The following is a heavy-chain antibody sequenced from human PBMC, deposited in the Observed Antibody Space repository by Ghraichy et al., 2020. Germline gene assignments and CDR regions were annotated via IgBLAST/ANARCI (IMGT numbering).Heavy chain of an antibody. D-gene: IGHD3-3*01. Sequence: SETLSLTCAVYGGSFSGYYWSWIRQPPGKGLEWIGEINHSGSTNYNPSLKSRVTISRDTSKNQFSLKLSSVTAADTAVYYCARGGLVYLDAFDIWGQGTMVTVSS. CDR3: ARGGLVYLDAFDI. J-gene: IGHJ3*02. CDR1: GGSFSGYY. V-gene: IGHV4-34*01. CDR2: INHSGST.